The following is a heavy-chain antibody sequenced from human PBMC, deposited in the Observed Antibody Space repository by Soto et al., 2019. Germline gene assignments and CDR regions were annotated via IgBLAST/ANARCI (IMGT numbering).Heavy chain of an antibody. CDR3: ARAERSSGWYGYYYYYYYMDV. V-gene: IGHV3-64*01. Sequence: PGGSLRLSCAASGFTFSSCAMHWVRQAPGKGLEYVSAISSNGGSTYYANSVKGRFTISRDNSKNTLYLQMGSLRAEDMAVYYCARAERSSGWYGYYYYYYYMDVWGKGTTVTVSS. CDR1: GFTFSSCA. J-gene: IGHJ6*03. D-gene: IGHD6-19*01. CDR2: ISSNGGST.